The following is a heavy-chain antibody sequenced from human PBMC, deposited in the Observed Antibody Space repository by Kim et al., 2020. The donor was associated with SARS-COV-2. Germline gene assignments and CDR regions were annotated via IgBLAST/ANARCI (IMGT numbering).Heavy chain of an antibody. CDR2: ITSNGFTI. V-gene: IGHV3-74*01. CDR3: SRARGSDTFDI. D-gene: IGHD5-12*01. Sequence: GGSLRLSCAASGFKFNDYSMHWVRQVPGKGLEWVAYITSNGFTINYADPLKDRFIVSRVNSENTLYLQMNNLRVEDTAVYFCSRARGSDTFDIWGQGTMVTVSS. J-gene: IGHJ3*02. CDR1: GFKFNDYS.